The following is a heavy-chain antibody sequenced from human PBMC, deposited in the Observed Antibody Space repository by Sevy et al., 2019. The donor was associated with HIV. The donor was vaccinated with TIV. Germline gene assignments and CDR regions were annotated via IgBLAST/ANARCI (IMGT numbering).Heavy chain of an antibody. CDR1: GFTVSSKY. CDR2: IYSGEYT. V-gene: IGHV3-53*01. CDR3: ATTSTPLYYYALDV. J-gene: IGHJ6*02. Sequence: ESLKISCAASGFTVSSKYMSWVRQAPGKGLEWVSVIYSGEYTYYADSVKGRFTISRDISKNTLNLEMNNLGAEDTAIYYCATTSTPLYYYALDVWGQGTTVTVSS. D-gene: IGHD1-26*01.